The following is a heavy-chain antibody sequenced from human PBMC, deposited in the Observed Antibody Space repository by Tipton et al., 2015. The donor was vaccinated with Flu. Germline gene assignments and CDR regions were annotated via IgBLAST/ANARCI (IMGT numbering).Heavy chain of an antibody. J-gene: IGHJ6*02. D-gene: IGHD6-13*01. V-gene: IGHV4-61*02. CDR2: IHTSGTT. CDR1: GDSISSGNYF. Sequence: TLSLTCTVSGDSISSGNYFWNWIRQPAGKGLEGLEWIGRIHTSGTTYYKPSLKSRVTISLDTSNNNFSLNVRSVTAADTAPYFCARAESSIWAGYYYGLDVWGQGMMVTVSS. CDR3: ARAESSIWAGYYYGLDV.